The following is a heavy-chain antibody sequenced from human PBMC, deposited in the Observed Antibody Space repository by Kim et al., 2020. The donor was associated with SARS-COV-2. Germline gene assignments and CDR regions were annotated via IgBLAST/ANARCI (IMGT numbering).Heavy chain of an antibody. D-gene: IGHD5-12*01. CDR2: IKRDGSEK. J-gene: IGHJ1*01. V-gene: IGHV3-7*03. CDR1: GFTFTNYY. CDR3: ARWVYGGYGFSTAG. Sequence: GGSLRLSCAASGFTFTNYYMSWVRQAPGRGLEWVANIKRDGSEKYYVDSVKGRFTIFRDNAKNSVYLQMNSLRAEDTAVYYCARWVYGGYGFSTAGWGQG.